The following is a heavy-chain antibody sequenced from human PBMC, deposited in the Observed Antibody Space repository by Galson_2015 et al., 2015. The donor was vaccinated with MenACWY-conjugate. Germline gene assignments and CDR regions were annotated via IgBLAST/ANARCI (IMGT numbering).Heavy chain of an antibody. Sequence: SVKVSCKASGYTFTSYDINWVRQATGQGLEWMGWTNPNSGNTGYAQKFQGRVTMTRNTSISTAYMELSSLRSEDTAVYYCARGGDYDILTGRYYYYMDVWGQGTLVTVSS. CDR1: GYTFTSYD. CDR3: ARGGDYDILTGRYYYYMDV. V-gene: IGHV1-8*01. J-gene: IGHJ6*03. CDR2: TNPNSGNT. D-gene: IGHD3-9*01.